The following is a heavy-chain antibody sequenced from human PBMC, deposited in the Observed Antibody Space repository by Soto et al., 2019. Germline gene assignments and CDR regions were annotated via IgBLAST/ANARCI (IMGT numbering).Heavy chain of an antibody. V-gene: IGHV3-23*01. CDR2: SSATGAGT. CDR3: AKDRRAGGNYGFYSDF. D-gene: IGHD1-7*01. J-gene: IGHJ4*02. CDR1: GFTFSSYG. Sequence: GGSLRLSCAASGFTFSSYGMTWVRQAPGKGLEWVSFSSATGAGTYYADSVKGRFTISRDNSKNTLYLQMTSLRANDTAVYYCAKDRRAGGNYGFYSDFWGQGALVTVSS.